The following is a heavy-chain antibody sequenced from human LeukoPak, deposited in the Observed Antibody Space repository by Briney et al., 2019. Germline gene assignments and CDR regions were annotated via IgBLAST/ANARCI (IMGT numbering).Heavy chain of an antibody. CDR3: ARDYGGNSDYFDY. D-gene: IGHD4-17*01. Sequence: GGSLRLSCAASGFTFRSYGMPWVRQAPGKGLEWVAGIWFDGSNKYYADSVKGRFTISRDNSKNTLYLQMNSLRAEDTAVYYCARDYGGNSDYFDYWGQGTLVTVSS. J-gene: IGHJ4*02. CDR1: GFTFRSYG. V-gene: IGHV3-33*01. CDR2: IWFDGSNK.